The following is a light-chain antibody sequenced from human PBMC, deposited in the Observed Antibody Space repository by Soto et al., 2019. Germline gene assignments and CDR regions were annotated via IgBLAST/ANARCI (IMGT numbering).Light chain of an antibody. CDR2: DAS. V-gene: IGKV3-20*01. Sequence: EIVLTQSPGTLSLSPGERATLSCRASQSVRGYLARYQQKPGQAPRLLIQDASSRATGIPDRFSGSGSGTDFTLTISRLEPEDFAVYYCQQYGSSPKTFGQGAKVDIK. CDR1: QSVRGY. J-gene: IGKJ1*01. CDR3: QQYGSSPKT.